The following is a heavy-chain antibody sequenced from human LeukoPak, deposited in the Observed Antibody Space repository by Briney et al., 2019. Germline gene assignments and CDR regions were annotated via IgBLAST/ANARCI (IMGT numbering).Heavy chain of an antibody. V-gene: IGHV1-46*01. CDR3: AREQGGGLGGNLGGLFASYYTYMEV. Sequence: ASVKVSCKASGYTFTMYYIHWVRQAPGQGLEWMGMINPSDGATTYAQRFQGRVTMTRDMSTTTVYMDLRSLRSEDTAVYFCAREQGGGLGGNLGGLFASYYTYMEVWGRGTTVTVSS. J-gene: IGHJ6*03. CDR2: INPSDGAT. CDR1: GYTFTMYY. D-gene: IGHD3-16*01.